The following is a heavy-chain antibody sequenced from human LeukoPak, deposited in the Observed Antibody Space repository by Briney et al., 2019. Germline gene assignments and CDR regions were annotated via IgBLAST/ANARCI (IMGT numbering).Heavy chain of an antibody. CDR2: INPNSGGT. D-gene: IGHD3-3*01. CDR3: AASDFWSGYLFDY. J-gene: IGHJ4*02. Sequence: ASVRVSCKASGYTFTVYYMHWVRQAPGQGLEWMGWINPNSGGTNYAQKFQGRVTMTRDTSISTAYMELSRLRSDDTAVYYCAASDFWSGYLFDYWGQGTLVTVSS. CDR1: GYTFTVYY. V-gene: IGHV1-2*02.